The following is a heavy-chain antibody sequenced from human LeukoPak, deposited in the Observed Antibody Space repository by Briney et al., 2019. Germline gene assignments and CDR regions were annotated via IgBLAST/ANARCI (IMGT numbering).Heavy chain of an antibody. CDR3: ARGYSSSSGVDY. J-gene: IGHJ4*02. CDR1: GFTFSSYG. V-gene: IGHV3-21*01. Sequence: GRSLRLSCAASGFTFSSYGMHWVRQAPGKGLEWVSSISSSSSYIYYADSVKGRFTISRDNAKDSLYLQMNSLRAEDTAVYYCARGYSSSSGVDYWGQGTLVTVSS. CDR2: ISSSSSYI. D-gene: IGHD6-6*01.